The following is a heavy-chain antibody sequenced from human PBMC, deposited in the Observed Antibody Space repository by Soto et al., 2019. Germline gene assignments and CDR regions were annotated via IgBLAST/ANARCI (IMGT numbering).Heavy chain of an antibody. Sequence: GGSLRLSCAASGFTFSSYWMSWVRQAPGKGLEWVANIKQDGSEKYYVDSVKGRFTISRDNAKNSLYLQMNSLIAEDTAVYYCASRFAYYDSSGYYRSDAFDIWGHGTMVTVSS. CDR2: IKQDGSEK. J-gene: IGHJ3*02. V-gene: IGHV3-7*03. D-gene: IGHD3-22*01. CDR1: GFTFSSYW. CDR3: ASRFAYYDSSGYYRSDAFDI.